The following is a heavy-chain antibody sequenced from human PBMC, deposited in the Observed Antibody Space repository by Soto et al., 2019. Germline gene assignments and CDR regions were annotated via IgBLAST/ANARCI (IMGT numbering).Heavy chain of an antibody. V-gene: IGHV4-31*03. J-gene: IGHJ6*03. CDR1: GGSISSGGYY. Sequence: QVQLQESGPGLVKPSQTLSLTCTVSGGSISSGGYYWSWIRQHPGKGLEWIGYIYYSGSTYYNPSLKSRITISVDTSKNQFSLKLSSVTAADTAVYYCARRDSGYADYMDVWGKGTTVTVSS. CDR3: ARRDSGYADYMDV. D-gene: IGHD5-12*01. CDR2: IYYSGST.